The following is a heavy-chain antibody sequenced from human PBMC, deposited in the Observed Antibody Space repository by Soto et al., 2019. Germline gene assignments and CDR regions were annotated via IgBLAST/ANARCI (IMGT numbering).Heavy chain of an antibody. D-gene: IGHD3-22*01. V-gene: IGHV4-39*02. CDR2: MSYSRST. CDR1: GVSISSNNYY. CDR3: AGYLRPTTSGGGYFAY. Sequence: QLQLQESGPGLVKPSETLSLTCFVSGVSISSNNYYWGWIRQPPGKGLEWIGSMSYSRSTYYNPSLNTRVTIAVDTYKPLSSPNLTSVAAPPSAAFSSAGYLRPTTSGGGYFAYWAQGPLVTVSS. J-gene: IGHJ4*02.